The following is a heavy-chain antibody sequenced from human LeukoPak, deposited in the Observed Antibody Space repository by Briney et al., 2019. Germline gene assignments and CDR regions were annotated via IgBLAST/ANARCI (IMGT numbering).Heavy chain of an antibody. CDR1: GFTFSSYA. Sequence: GGSLRLSCAASGFTFSSYAMSWVRQAPGKGLQWVSAISGSGGSTYYADSVKGRFTISRDNSKNTLYLQMNSLRAEDTAVYYCARGAYGSSGYYSAWGQGTLVTVSS. CDR2: ISGSGGST. D-gene: IGHD3-22*01. CDR3: ARGAYGSSGYYSA. V-gene: IGHV3-23*01. J-gene: IGHJ5*02.